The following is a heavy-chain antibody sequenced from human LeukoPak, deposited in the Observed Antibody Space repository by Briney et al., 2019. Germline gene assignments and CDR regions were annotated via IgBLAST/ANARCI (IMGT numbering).Heavy chain of an antibody. CDR2: IYYSGST. D-gene: IGHD3/OR15-3a*01. Sequence: SETLSLTCTVSGGSISSYYWSWIRQPPRKGLEWIGYIYYSGSTNYNPSLKSRVTISVDTSKNQFSLKLSSVTAADTAVYYCARLDFTTFDYWGQGTLVTVSS. CDR1: GGSISSYY. V-gene: IGHV4-59*08. CDR3: ARLDFTTFDY. J-gene: IGHJ4*02.